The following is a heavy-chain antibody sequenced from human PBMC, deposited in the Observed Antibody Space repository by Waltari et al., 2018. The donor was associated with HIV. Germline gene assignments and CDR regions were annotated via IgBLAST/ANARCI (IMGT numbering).Heavy chain of an antibody. D-gene: IGHD4-17*01. J-gene: IGHJ4*02. CDR2: IYPGDSDT. Sequence: EVQLVQSGAEVKKPGASLKFSCKGSGYSFTTYWTGWVRQMPGQGLEWMGVIYPGDSDTRYSPSIQGQVTISADKSISTGYLQWSSLKASDTAMYYCARRDYGGNRPFDYWGQGTLVTVSS. CDR1: GYSFTTYW. V-gene: IGHV5-51*01. CDR3: ARRDYGGNRPFDY.